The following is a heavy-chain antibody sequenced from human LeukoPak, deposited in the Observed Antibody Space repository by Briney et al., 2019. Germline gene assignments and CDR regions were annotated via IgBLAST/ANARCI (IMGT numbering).Heavy chain of an antibody. CDR1: GYIFSDYS. V-gene: IGHV1-2*06. J-gene: IGHJ4*02. D-gene: IGHD4/OR15-4a*01. CDR2: INPNSGGT. CDR3: ARDQGALTYLLGANDV. Sequence: ASVKVSCKASGYIFSDYSMHWVRQAPGQGLEWMGRINPNSGGTNYAQTFQGRVTMTRDTSISTAYMELSRLRSDDTAFYYCARDQGALTYLLGANDVWGQGTLVTVSS.